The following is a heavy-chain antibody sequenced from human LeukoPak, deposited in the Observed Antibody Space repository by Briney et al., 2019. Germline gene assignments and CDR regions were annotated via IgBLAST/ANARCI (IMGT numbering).Heavy chain of an antibody. V-gene: IGHV3-7*03. Sequence: GGSLRLSCAASGFTFSSYWMSWVRQAPGKGLEWVANIKQDGSEKYYVDSVKGRFTISRDNSKNSLYLQMNSLRTEDTALYYCAKAPETYGDFHLRGYYYGMDVWGQGTTVTVSS. D-gene: IGHD4-17*01. J-gene: IGHJ6*02. CDR3: AKAPETYGDFHLRGYYYGMDV. CDR2: IKQDGSEK. CDR1: GFTFSSYW.